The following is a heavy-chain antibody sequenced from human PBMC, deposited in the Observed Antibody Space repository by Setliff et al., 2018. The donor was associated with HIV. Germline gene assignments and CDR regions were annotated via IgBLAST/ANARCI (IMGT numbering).Heavy chain of an antibody. D-gene: IGHD3-22*01. Sequence: ETLSLTCTVSGGSISSSSYYWGWVRQAPGKGLVWVSRNDNDGSSTDYADSVKGRFTISRDSAKNTLYLKMNSLRAEDTAVYYCAKTPINPSDTSGYKTGDNALDIWGQGTMVTVSS. CDR2: NDNDGSST. J-gene: IGHJ3*02. CDR1: GGSISSSSYY. CDR3: AKTPINPSDTSGYKTGDNALDI. V-gene: IGHV3-74*01.